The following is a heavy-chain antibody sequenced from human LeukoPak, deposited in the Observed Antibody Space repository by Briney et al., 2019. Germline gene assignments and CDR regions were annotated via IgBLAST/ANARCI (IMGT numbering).Heavy chain of an antibody. CDR1: GGPFSGYY. V-gene: IGHV4-34*01. J-gene: IGHJ4*02. Sequence: PSETLSLTCAVYGGPFSGYYWNWIRQSPGKGLEWIREINHSGSTNYNPSLKSRVTISVDTSKNQFSLKLSSVTAADTAVYYCARGRATYDFWSGYLFDYWGQGTLVTVSS. CDR2: INHSGST. CDR3: ARGRATYDFWSGYLFDY. D-gene: IGHD3-3*01.